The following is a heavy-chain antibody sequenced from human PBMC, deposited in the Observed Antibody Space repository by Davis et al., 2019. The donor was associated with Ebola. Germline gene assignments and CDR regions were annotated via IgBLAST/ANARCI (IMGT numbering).Heavy chain of an antibody. Sequence: GESLKISCAASGFTFSSYSMNWVRQAPGKGLEWVSSISSSSSYIYYADSVKGRFTISRDNAKNSLYLQMNSLRAEDTAVYYCARGFGAGSYGDYAPFDYWGQGTLVTVSS. V-gene: IGHV3-21*01. D-gene: IGHD4-17*01. CDR1: GFTFSSYS. J-gene: IGHJ4*02. CDR2: ISSSSSYI. CDR3: ARGFGAGSYGDYAPFDY.